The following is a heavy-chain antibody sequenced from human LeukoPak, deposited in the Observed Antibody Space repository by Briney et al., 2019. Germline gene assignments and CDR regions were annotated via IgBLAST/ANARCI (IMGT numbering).Heavy chain of an antibody. Sequence: PSESLSLTRSVYGGSFIVYYWGWIRQPPGKGLEWIGEINHSGSTNYNPSLKSRVTISVDTSKNQLSVKLSSVTPADTVVYYCARGPLGKEWSAPWGEGSLVTVSS. CDR2: INHSGST. D-gene: IGHD1-26*01. CDR1: GGSFIVYY. V-gene: IGHV4-34*01. J-gene: IGHJ5*02. CDR3: ARGPLGKEWSAP.